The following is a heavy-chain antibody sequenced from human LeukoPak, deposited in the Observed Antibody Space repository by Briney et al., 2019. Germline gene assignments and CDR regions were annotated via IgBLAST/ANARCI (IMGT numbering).Heavy chain of an antibody. V-gene: IGHV3-73*01. CDR2: IRSKANSYAT. CDR1: GFTFSGSA. Sequence: GGSLRLSCAASGFTFSGSAMHWVRQASGKGLEWVGRIRSKANSYATAYAASVKGRFTISRDDSKNTAYLQMNSLKTEDTAVYYCARVHGGYPFDYWGQGTLVTVSS. J-gene: IGHJ4*02. CDR3: ARVHGGYPFDY. D-gene: IGHD2-15*01.